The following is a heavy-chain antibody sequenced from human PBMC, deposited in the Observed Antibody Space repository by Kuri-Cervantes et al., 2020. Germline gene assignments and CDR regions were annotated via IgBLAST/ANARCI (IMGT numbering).Heavy chain of an antibody. CDR1: GYTFTSYA. J-gene: IGHJ4*02. CDR3: ARLALGSGSYEDPYFDY. Sequence: ASVKVSCKASGYTFTSYAMNWVRQAPGQGLEWMGWINTNTGNPTYAQGLTGRFVFSLDTSVSTAYLQISSLKAEDTAVYYCARLALGSGSYEDPYFDYWGQGTLVTVSS. CDR2: INTNTGNP. V-gene: IGHV7-4-1*02. D-gene: IGHD3-10*01.